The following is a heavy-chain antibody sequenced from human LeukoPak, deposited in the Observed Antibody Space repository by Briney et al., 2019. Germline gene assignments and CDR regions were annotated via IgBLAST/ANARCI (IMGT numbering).Heavy chain of an antibody. D-gene: IGHD2-2*01. CDR3: ARDRYCSSTSCYAKWFDS. V-gene: IGHV1-8*03. CDR1: GYAFTSYD. J-gene: IGHJ5*01. Sequence: ASVKVSCKASGYAFTSYDINWVRQATGQGLEWMGWMNPNSGNTGYAQKFQGRVTITRNTSISTAYMELSSLRSEDTAVYYCARDRYCSSTSCYAKWFDSWGQGTLVTVSS. CDR2: MNPNSGNT.